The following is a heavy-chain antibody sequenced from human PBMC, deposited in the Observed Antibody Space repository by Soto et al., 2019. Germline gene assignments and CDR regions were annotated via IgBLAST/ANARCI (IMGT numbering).Heavy chain of an antibody. D-gene: IGHD6-13*01. J-gene: IGHJ5*02. CDR1: GFTFSSYG. CDR2: IWYDGSNK. CDR3: ARDRSIAAAANP. V-gene: IGHV3-33*01. Sequence: SLRLSCAASGFTFSSYGMHWVRQAPGKGLEWVAVIWYDGSNKYYADSVKGRFTISRDNSKNTLYLQMNSLRAEDTAVYYCARDRSIAAAANPWGQGTLVTAPQ.